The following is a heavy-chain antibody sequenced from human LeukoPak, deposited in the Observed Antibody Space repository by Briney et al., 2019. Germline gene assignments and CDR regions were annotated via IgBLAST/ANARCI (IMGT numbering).Heavy chain of an antibody. Sequence: GGSLRLSCAATGLSVSSNFMSWVRQAPGKGLEWVSVIYGGGSTYYADSVKGRFTISRDTPKNTLYLQMNSLRVEDTAVYYCAKGSGYCSSTSCEPHYYYYYMDVWGKGTTVTVSS. D-gene: IGHD2-2*01. V-gene: IGHV3-53*01. J-gene: IGHJ6*03. CDR2: IYGGGST. CDR1: GLSVSSNF. CDR3: AKGSGYCSSTSCEPHYYYYYMDV.